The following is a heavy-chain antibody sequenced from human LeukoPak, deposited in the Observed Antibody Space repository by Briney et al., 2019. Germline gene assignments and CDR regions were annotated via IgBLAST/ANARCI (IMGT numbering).Heavy chain of an antibody. J-gene: IGHJ5*02. Sequence: ASVKVSCKASGYTFTSYGISWVRQAPGQGLEWMGWISAYNGNTNYAQKLQGRVTMTTDTSTSTAYMELRSLRSDDTAVYYCAIANLYDSSGYSFMVDPWGQGTLVTVSS. CDR1: GYTFTSYG. CDR2: ISAYNGNT. V-gene: IGHV1-18*01. D-gene: IGHD3-22*01. CDR3: AIANLYDSSGYSFMVDP.